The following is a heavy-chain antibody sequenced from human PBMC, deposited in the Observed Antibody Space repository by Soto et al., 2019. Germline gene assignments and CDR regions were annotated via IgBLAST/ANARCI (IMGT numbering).Heavy chain of an antibody. CDR1: GGTFSSYT. CDR3: ATDYGDYGRAAYDY. J-gene: IGHJ4*02. V-gene: IGHV1-69*02. Sequence: QVQLVQSGAEVKKPGSSVKVSCKASGGTFSSYTISWVRQAPGQGLEWMGRIIPILGIANYAQKFQGRVTITADKSTSTAYVELSSLRSEDTAVYYCATDYGDYGRAAYDYWGQGTLVTVSS. CDR2: IIPILGIA. D-gene: IGHD4-17*01.